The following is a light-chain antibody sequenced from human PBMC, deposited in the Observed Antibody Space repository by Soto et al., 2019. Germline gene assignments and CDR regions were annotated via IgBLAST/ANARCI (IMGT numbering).Light chain of an antibody. Sequence: AIQMTQSPSSLSASVGDRVTITCRASQDIRTDLGWYQQKPGKAPKLIIYGASSLQSGVPARFRGSGSGTDFTLTISSLHAEDGATYYCLQEDNYPLTFGQGTKVEIK. CDR2: GAS. V-gene: IGKV1-6*01. CDR1: QDIRTD. CDR3: LQEDNYPLT. J-gene: IGKJ1*01.